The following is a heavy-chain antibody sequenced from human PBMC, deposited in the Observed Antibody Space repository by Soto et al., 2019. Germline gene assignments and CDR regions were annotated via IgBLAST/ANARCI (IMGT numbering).Heavy chain of an antibody. CDR2: IYSGGST. Sequence: GGSLRLSCAASGFTVSSNYMSWVRQAPGKGLEWVSVIYSGGSTYYADSVKGRFTISRHNSKNTLYLQMNSLRAEDTAVYYCASGSYPSYYYYGMDVWGQGTTVTVSS. CDR1: GFTVSSNY. CDR3: ASGSYPSYYYYGMDV. J-gene: IGHJ6*02. D-gene: IGHD3-16*01. V-gene: IGHV3-53*04.